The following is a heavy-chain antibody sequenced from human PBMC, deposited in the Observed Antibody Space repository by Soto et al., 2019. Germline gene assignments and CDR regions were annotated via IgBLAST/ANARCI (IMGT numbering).Heavy chain of an antibody. D-gene: IGHD1-1*01. V-gene: IGHV3-23*01. Sequence: EVQLLESGGGLVQPGGSLRLSCAASGFTFSNYGTSWVRQAPGRGLDWVSAISGSGGSTYYADSVKGRFTISRDNSKNTLYLQMSSLRAEDTAVYFCAKVAGTSSRERAFDLWGQGTMVTVS. J-gene: IGHJ3*01. CDR3: AKVAGTSSRERAFDL. CDR2: ISGSGGST. CDR1: GFTFSNYG.